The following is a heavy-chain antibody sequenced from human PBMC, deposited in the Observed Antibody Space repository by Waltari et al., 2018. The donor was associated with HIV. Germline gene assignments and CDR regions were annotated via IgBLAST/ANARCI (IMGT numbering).Heavy chain of an antibody. D-gene: IGHD1-7*01. V-gene: IGHV4-38-2*02. CDR3: ARDIGSRKETTYFDY. CDR1: GYSISSGYS. J-gene: IGHJ4*02. CDR2: IYHSGST. Sequence: QVQLQESGPGLVKPSETLSLTCAVSGYSISSGYSWGWIRQPPGNGLEWIVTIYHSGSTYYNPSLKSRVTISVDTSKNQFSLKLSSVTAADTAVYYCARDIGSRKETTYFDYWGQGTLVTVSS.